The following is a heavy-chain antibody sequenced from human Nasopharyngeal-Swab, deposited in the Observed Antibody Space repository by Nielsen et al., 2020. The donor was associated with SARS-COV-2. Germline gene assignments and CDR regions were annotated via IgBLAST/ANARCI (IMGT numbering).Heavy chain of an antibody. D-gene: IGHD3-10*01. CDR3: AREIYYGSGSYYVDDAFDI. V-gene: IGHV1-2*02. CDR1: VYSFTGYY. CDR2: LNPNSGGT. J-gene: IGHJ3*02. Sequence: ASVKVSCKASVYSFTGYYLHWVRQAPGQGPEWVGSLNPNSGGTNYAQKFQGRVTLTLDTSINTAYMDLTSLRSDDTAVYYCAREIYYGSGSYYVDDAFDIWGQGTMVTVSS.